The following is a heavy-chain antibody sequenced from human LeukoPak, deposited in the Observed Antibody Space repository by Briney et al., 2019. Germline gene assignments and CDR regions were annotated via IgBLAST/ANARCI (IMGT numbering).Heavy chain of an antibody. J-gene: IGHJ3*02. CDR3: ARDSVYRGYSYGPTLSGAFDI. CDR1: GGSFSGYY. D-gene: IGHD5-18*01. V-gene: IGHV4-34*01. CDR2: INHSGST. Sequence: SETLSLTFAVYGGSFSGYYWSWIRQPPGKGLEWIGEINHSGSTNYNPSLKSRVTISVDTSKNQFSLKLSSVTAADTAVYYCARDSVYRGYSYGPTLSGAFDIWGQGTMVTVSS.